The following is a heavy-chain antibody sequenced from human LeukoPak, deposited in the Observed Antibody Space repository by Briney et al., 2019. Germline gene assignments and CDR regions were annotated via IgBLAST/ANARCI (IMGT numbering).Heavy chain of an antibody. V-gene: IGHV4-30-2*01. CDR3: ARSTLSSRYDPFFDY. J-gene: IGHJ4*02. CDR1: GGSISSGGYS. Sequence: PSQTLSLICAVSGGSISSGGYSWSWLRQPPGKGLEWIGYIYHSGSTYYNPSLKSRVTISVDRSKNQFSLKLSSVTAADTAVYYCARSTLSSRYDPFFDYWGQGTLVTVSS. CDR2: IYHSGST. D-gene: IGHD5-12*01.